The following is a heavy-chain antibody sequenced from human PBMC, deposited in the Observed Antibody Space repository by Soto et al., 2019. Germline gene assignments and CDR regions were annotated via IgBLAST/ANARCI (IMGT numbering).Heavy chain of an antibody. CDR3: AKGMSGWSAGETPVRLDS. D-gene: IGHD3-10*01. Sequence: EVQLEESGGGWEQPGRSLRLSCAASGFAFDDYAMHWVRQSPGMGLEWVAGISWNSKNFDYSDSVKGRFTISRNSVRSVGSLQMSSVRSEATAFYYCAKGMSGWSAGETPVRLDSWGQGALVTVSS. CDR2: ISWNSKNF. J-gene: IGHJ4*02. CDR1: GFAFDDYA. V-gene: IGHV3-9*01.